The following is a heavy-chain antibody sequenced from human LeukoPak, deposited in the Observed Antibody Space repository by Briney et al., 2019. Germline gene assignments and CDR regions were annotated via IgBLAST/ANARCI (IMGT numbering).Heavy chain of an antibody. J-gene: IGHJ6*02. CDR3: AKNIAAPGRDSYYLYGMDV. Sequence: GGSLRLSCAASGFIFSGYWMTWVRQAPGKGLEWVASIKQDGSDQHYVDAVKGRFTISRDNAKNSLYLQMNNLRADDRAVYYCAKNIAAPGRDSYYLYGMDVWGQGTTVTVSS. D-gene: IGHD6-25*01. CDR2: IKQDGSDQ. V-gene: IGHV3-7*01. CDR1: GFIFSGYW.